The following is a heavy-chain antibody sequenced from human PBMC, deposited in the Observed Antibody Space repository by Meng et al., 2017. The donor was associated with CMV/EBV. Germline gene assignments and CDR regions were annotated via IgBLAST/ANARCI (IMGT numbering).Heavy chain of an antibody. V-gene: IGHV1-3*02. D-gene: IGHD6-13*01. CDR3: ARDRAHYSSSWSSDYGMDV. Sequence: ASVKVSCKASGYTFTSYAMHWVRQAPGQRLEWMGWSNAGNGNTKYSQEFQGRVTITRDTSASTAYMELSSLRSEDTAVYYCARDRAHYSSSWSSDYGMDVWGQGTTVTVSS. CDR2: SNAGNGNT. CDR1: GYTFTSYA. J-gene: IGHJ6*02.